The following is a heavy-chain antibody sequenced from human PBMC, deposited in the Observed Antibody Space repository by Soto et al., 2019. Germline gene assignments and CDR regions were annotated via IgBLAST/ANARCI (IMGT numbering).Heavy chain of an antibody. V-gene: IGHV4-59*01. D-gene: IGHD6-19*01. Sequence: SETLSLTCTVSGGSISSYYWSWIRQPPGKGLEWIGYIYYSGSTNYNPSLKSRVTISVDTSKNQFSLKLSSVTAADTAVYYCARATTDSSGWFYYFDYWGQGTLVTVSS. CDR1: GGSISSYY. J-gene: IGHJ4*02. CDR3: ARATTDSSGWFYYFDY. CDR2: IYYSGST.